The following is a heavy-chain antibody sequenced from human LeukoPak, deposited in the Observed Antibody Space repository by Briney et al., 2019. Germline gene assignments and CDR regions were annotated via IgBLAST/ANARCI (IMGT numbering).Heavy chain of an antibody. V-gene: IGHV4-4*07. Sequence: SETLSLTCTVSSGSINSYYWGWVRQSPGKGLEWIGRIYTTGATQYNPSLKSRVTMSIDTSTNQFSLNLRSMTAADTAVYYCGRQGYTASYYFLDFWSQGTLVAVS. CDR1: SGSINSYY. J-gene: IGHJ4*02. CDR3: GRQGYTASYYFLDF. CDR2: IYTTGAT. D-gene: IGHD1-26*01.